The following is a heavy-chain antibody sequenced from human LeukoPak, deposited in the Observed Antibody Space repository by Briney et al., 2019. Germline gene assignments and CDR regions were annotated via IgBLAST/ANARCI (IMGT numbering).Heavy chain of an antibody. CDR2: IYPSDSDT. J-gene: IGHJ3*02. CDR1: GYSFTTYW. CDR3: ARSRGSTSRDAFDI. D-gene: IGHD3-16*01. Sequence: GESLKISCKGSGYSFTTYWIGWVRQMPGKGLEWMGIIYPSDSDTRYSPSFQGQVTISADKSISTAYLQWSSLKDSDTAMYYCARSRGSTSRDAFDIWAQGTMVTVSS. V-gene: IGHV5-51*01.